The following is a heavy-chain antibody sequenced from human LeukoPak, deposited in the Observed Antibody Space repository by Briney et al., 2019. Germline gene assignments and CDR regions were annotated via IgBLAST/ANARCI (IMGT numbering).Heavy chain of an antibody. CDR1: GFTFSSYS. V-gene: IGHV3-48*04. D-gene: IGHD3-16*01. CDR2: ISSSGSTI. Sequence: GGSLRLSCAASGFTFSSYSMNWVRQAPGKGLEWVSYISSSGSTIYYADSVKGRFTISRDNAKNSLYLQMNSLRAEDTAVYYCARVRAYYFDYWGQGTLVTVSS. CDR3: ARVRAYYFDY. J-gene: IGHJ4*02.